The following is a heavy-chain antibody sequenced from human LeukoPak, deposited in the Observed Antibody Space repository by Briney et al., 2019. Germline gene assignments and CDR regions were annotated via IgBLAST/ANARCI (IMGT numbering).Heavy chain of an antibody. D-gene: IGHD5-18*01. CDR3: ARGGYSYGLTFDF. J-gene: IGHJ4*02. V-gene: IGHV3-66*02. Sequence: GALRLPCAASGFPVSSNYMSWVRQAPGKGLEWVSVIYSGGSTDYADSVKGRFTISRDNSKNTVYLQMNSLRAEDTAVYFCARGGYSYGLTFDFWGQGTLVTVSS. CDR1: GFPVSSNY. CDR2: IYSGGST.